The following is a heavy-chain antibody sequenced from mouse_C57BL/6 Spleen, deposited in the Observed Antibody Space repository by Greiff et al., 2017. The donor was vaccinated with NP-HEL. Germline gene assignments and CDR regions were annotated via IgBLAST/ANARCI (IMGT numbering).Heavy chain of an antibody. CDR2: IDPSDSYT. Sequence: VQLQQSGAELVRPGTSVKLSCKASGYTFTSYWMHWVKQRPGQGLEWIGVIDPSDSYTNYNQKFKGKATLTVDTSSSTAYMQLSSLTSEDSAVYYGARWYYYGSSDAMDYWGQGTSVTVSS. CDR1: GYTFTSYW. D-gene: IGHD1-1*01. J-gene: IGHJ4*01. V-gene: IGHV1-59*01. CDR3: ARWYYYGSSDAMDY.